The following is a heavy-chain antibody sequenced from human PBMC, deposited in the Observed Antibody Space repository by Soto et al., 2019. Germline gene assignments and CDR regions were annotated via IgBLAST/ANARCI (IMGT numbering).Heavy chain of an antibody. J-gene: IGHJ4*02. Sequence: QVQLQESGPGLVKPSETLSLTCPVSGGSISSYYWSWIRQPPGKGLEYIGYYSGSTNYNPSLKSRVTISVDTSKNQFSLKLSSVTAADTAVYYCARFVSVSGDFDYWGQGTLVTVSS. V-gene: IGHV4-59*01. CDR2: YSGST. CDR1: GGSISSYY. CDR3: ARFVSVSGDFDY. D-gene: IGHD6-19*01.